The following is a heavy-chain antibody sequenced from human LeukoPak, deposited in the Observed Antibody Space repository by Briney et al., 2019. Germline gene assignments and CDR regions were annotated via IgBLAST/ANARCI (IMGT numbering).Heavy chain of an antibody. CDR2: IYHSGSS. D-gene: IGHD3-10*01. CDR3: ARTYQWFGELLDAFDI. J-gene: IGHJ3*02. Sequence: GSLRLSCTASGFTFDDHGMSWVRQAPGKGLEWIGSIYHSGSSHYNPSLRSPVTISVDTSNNQFSLKLSSVTAADSAMYYCARTYQWFGELLDAFDIWGQGTMVTVSS. V-gene: IGHV4-38-2*02. CDR1: GFTFDDHG.